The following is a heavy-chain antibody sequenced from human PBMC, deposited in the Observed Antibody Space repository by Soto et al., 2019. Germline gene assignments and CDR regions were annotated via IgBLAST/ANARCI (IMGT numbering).Heavy chain of an antibody. CDR2: INAGNGNT. Sequence: QVQLVRSGAEVKKPGASVKVSCKASGYTFTSYAMHWVRQAPGQRLEWMGWINAGNGNTKYSQKFQGRVTITRDTSASTAYMELSSLRSEDTAVYYCARDLARRYCSGGSCYSIGYWGQGTLVTVSS. D-gene: IGHD2-15*01. CDR3: ARDLARRYCSGGSCYSIGY. CDR1: GYTFTSYA. J-gene: IGHJ4*02. V-gene: IGHV1-3*01.